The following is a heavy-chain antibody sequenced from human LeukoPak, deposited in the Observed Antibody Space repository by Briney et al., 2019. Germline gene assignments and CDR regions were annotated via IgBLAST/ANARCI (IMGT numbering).Heavy chain of an antibody. V-gene: IGHV4-34*01. J-gene: IGHJ5*02. D-gene: IGHD2-2*01. CDR1: GGSFSGYY. Sequence: PSETLSLTCAVYGGSFSGYYWSWIRQPPGKGLEWIGEINHSGSTNYNPSLKSRVTISVDTSKNQFSLKLSSVTAADTAVYYCARRIVVPAAPKPCWFDPWGQGTLVTVSS. CDR2: INHSGST. CDR3: ARRIVVPAAPKPCWFDP.